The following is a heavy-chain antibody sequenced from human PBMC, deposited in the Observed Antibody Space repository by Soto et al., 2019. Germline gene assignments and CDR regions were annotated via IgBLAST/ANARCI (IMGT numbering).Heavy chain of an antibody. D-gene: IGHD5-18*01. CDR2: TIPIFGTA. Sequence: ASVKVSCEASGGTFSRYAISGVRQARVQGLEWMGGTIPIFGTANYAQKFQGRVTITAHESTSTAYMELSSLRSEDTAVYYCATDDNGYKHGGYWGQCTLVTVTS. J-gene: IGHJ4*02. V-gene: IGHV1-69*13. CDR1: GGTFSRYA. CDR3: ATDDNGYKHGGY.